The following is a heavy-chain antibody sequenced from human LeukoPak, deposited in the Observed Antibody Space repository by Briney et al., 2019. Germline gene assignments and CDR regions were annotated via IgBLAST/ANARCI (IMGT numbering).Heavy chain of an antibody. V-gene: IGHV4-59*01. CDR2: IYYSGST. CDR3: ARDLWFGFQYGMDV. Sequence: SETLSLTCTVSGVSITSYYWSWIRQPPGKGLEWIGYIYYSGSTKYNPSLKSRVTISVDTSKNQFSLKLSSVTAADTAVCYCARDLWFGFQYGMDVWGQGTTVTVSS. J-gene: IGHJ6*02. CDR1: GVSITSYY. D-gene: IGHD3-10*01.